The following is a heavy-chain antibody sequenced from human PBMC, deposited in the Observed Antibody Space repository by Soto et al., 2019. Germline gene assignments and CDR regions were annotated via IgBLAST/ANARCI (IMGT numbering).Heavy chain of an antibody. J-gene: IGHJ4*02. Sequence: APVKVSCKASGYTFTDYYLYSVRQAPGKGVEWMGWINPNSGATNYAQKFQGRVTMTTDTSTSTAHMELRSLTSDDTAVYYCARDRPYYYDSSGYYAPLDSWGQGTLVTAPQ. CDR2: INPNSGAT. V-gene: IGHV1-2*02. CDR3: ARDRPYYYDSSGYYAPLDS. CDR1: GYTFTDYY. D-gene: IGHD3-22*01.